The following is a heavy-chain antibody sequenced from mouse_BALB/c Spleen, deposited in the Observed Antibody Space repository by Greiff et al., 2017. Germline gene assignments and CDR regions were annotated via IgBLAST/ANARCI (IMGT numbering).Heavy chain of an antibody. CDR2: IWAGGST. D-gene: IGHD3-1*01. CDR3: ARDREGYFDY. CDR1: GFSLTSYG. V-gene: IGHV2-9*02. J-gene: IGHJ2*01. Sequence: VKLMESGPGLVAPSQSLSITCTVSGFSLTSYGVHWVRQPPGKGLEWLGVIWAGGSTNYNSALMSRLSISKDNSKSQVFLKMNSLQTDDTAMYYCARDREGYFDYWGQGTTLTVSS.